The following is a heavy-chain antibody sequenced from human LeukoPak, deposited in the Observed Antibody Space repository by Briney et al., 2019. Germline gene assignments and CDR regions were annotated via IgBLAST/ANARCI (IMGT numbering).Heavy chain of an antibody. Sequence: SETLSLTCTVSGGSIGSYYWSWFRLPPGKGLEWIGQISYSGISKYNPALKSRVTISVDTSKNQISVNLSSVTAADTAFYYCARHRAIAGPFDHWGQGTLVTVSS. J-gene: IGHJ4*02. CDR1: GGSIGSYY. CDR2: ISYSGIS. CDR3: ARHRAIAGPFDH. D-gene: IGHD6-19*01. V-gene: IGHV4-59*08.